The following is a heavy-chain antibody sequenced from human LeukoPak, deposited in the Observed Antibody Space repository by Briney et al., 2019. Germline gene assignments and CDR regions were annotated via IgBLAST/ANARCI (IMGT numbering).Heavy chain of an antibody. CDR3: AREASSTWYAMFDF. CDR1: GGTFSSYA. D-gene: IGHD6-13*01. V-gene: IGHV1-69*13. CDR2: IIPIFGTT. J-gene: IGHJ4*02. Sequence: SVKVSCKASGGTFSSYAISWVRQAPGQGLEWMGGIIPIFGTTNYAPKFQGRVSITADESTNTAFMELSSLTSEDTAFYFCAREASSTWYAMFDFWGQRTLVTVSS.